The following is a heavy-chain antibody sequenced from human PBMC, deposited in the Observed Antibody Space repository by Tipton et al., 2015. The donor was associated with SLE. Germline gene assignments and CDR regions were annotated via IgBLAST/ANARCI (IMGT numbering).Heavy chain of an antibody. V-gene: IGHV4-59*01. CDR2: IYHTGST. J-gene: IGHJ3*02. Sequence: LRLSCTASGGSISTYYWSWIRQPPKQGLEWIGWIYHTGSTDYNPSLKSRVTISVDTSKNQFSLRLSSVTAADTAVYYCARDYYGSGFDAFDIWGQGTMVTVSS. CDR3: ARDYYGSGFDAFDI. CDR1: GGSISTYY. D-gene: IGHD3-10*01.